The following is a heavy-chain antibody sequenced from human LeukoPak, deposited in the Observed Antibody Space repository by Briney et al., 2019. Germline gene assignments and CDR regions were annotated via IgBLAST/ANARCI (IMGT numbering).Heavy chain of an antibody. V-gene: IGHV1-58*01. CDR2: IVVGSGNT. Sequence: SVKVSCKASGFTFTSSAVQWVRQARGQRLEWIGWIVVGSGNTNYAQKFQERVTITRDMSTSTAYMELSSLRSEDTAVYYCAARMVLLGSRSPYFDYWGQGTLVTVSS. J-gene: IGHJ4*02. CDR3: AARMVLLGSRSPYFDY. CDR1: GFTFTSSA. D-gene: IGHD2-15*01.